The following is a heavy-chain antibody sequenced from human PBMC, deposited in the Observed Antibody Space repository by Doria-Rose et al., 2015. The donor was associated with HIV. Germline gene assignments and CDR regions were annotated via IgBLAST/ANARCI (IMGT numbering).Heavy chain of an antibody. J-gene: IGHJ4*02. CDR2: IYYSGST. V-gene: IGHV4-39*07. CDR3: ARDSGYDYVWGSLLDY. CDR1: GGSISSSSYY. Sequence: QVQLQESGPGLVKPSETLSLTCTVSGGSISSSSYYWGWIRQPPGKGLEWIGSIYYSGSTYYNPSLKSRVTISVDTSKNQFSLKLSSVTAADTAVYYCARDSGYDYVWGSLLDYWGQGTLVTVSS. D-gene: IGHD3-16*01.